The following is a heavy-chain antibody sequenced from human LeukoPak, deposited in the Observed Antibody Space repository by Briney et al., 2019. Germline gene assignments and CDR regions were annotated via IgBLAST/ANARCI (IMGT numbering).Heavy chain of an antibody. Sequence: GGSLRLSCAASGFTFSNYWMSWVRQAPGKGLEWVANINQDGSEKYSVDSVKGRFTTYRDNAKNSLYLQMSGLRAEDTAVYDCARDLRPPEHWGQGTLVTVSS. CDR3: ARDLRPPEH. CDR1: GFTFSNYW. V-gene: IGHV3-7*01. J-gene: IGHJ1*01. CDR2: INQDGSEK.